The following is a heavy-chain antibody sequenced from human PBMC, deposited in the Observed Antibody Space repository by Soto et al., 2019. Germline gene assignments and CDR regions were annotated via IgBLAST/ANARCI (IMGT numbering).Heavy chain of an antibody. CDR2: INHSGST. J-gene: IGHJ4*02. V-gene: IGHV4-34*01. CDR3: ARDKITGLFDY. Sequence: PSETLSLTCAVYGGSFSGYYWTWIRQPPGTGMEWIGEINHSGSTNYNPSLKSRVTISVDTSKNQFSLKLTSVTAADTHVYYCARDKITGLFDYWGQGTLVTVSS. CDR1: GGSFSGYY. D-gene: IGHD2-8*02.